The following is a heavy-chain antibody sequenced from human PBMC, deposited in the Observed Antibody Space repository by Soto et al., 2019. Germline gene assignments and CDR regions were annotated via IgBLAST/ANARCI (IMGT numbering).Heavy chain of an antibody. J-gene: IGHJ4*02. Sequence: PSETLSLTCTVSGGSISSSSYYWGWILHPPGKGLEWIGSIYYSGSTYYNPSLKSRVTISVDTSKNQFSLKLSSVTAADTAMYFCARQKLDVPAFFDYWGQGILVTVSS. CDR2: IYYSGST. D-gene: IGHD1-7*01. CDR3: ARQKLDVPAFFDY. V-gene: IGHV4-39*01. CDR1: GGSISSSSYY.